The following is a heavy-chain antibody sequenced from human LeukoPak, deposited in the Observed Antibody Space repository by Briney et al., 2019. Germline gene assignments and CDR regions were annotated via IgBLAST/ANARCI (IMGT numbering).Heavy chain of an antibody. Sequence: ASVKVSCKASGYTFTSYGISWVRQAPGQGLEWMGWISAYNGNTNYAQKLQGRVTMTTDTSTSTAYMELRSLRSEDSAVYYCARGPAWGYSSPYYFDYWGQGTLVTVSS. J-gene: IGHJ4*02. V-gene: IGHV1-18*01. CDR1: GYTFTSYG. CDR3: ARGPAWGYSSPYYFDY. CDR2: ISAYNGNT. D-gene: IGHD3-16*01.